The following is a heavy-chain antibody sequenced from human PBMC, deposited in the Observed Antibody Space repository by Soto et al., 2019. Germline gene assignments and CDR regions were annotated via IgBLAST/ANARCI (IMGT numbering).Heavy chain of an antibody. J-gene: IGHJ4*02. D-gene: IGHD6-13*01. CDR3: AKPRRMIAAAGNTYFDY. CDR2: ISYDGSNK. CDR1: GFTFSSYG. Sequence: SLRLSCAASGFTFSSYGMHWVRQAPGKGLEWVAVISYDGSNKYYADSVKGRFTISRDNSKNTLYLQMNSLRAEDTAVYYCAKPRRMIAAAGNTYFDYWGQGTLVTVSS. V-gene: IGHV3-30*18.